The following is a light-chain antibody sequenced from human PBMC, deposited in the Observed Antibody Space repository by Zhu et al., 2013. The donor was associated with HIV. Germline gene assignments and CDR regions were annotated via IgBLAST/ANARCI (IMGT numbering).Light chain of an antibody. CDR3: QQSYSTPSIT. V-gene: IGKV1-39*01. Sequence: DIQMTQSPSTLSASVGDRVTITCRASQSISSWLAWYQQKPGKAPQLLIHGASSLQSGVPARFSGSGYGTHFTLTISNLQTEDFATYFCQQSYSTPSITFGQGTRLEIK. CDR1: QSISSW. J-gene: IGKJ5*01. CDR2: GAS.